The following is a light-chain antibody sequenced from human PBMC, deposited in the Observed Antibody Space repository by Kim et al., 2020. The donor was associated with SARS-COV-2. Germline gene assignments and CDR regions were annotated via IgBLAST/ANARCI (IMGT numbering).Light chain of an antibody. J-gene: IGLJ3*02. Sequence: SSELTQDPAVSVALGQTVRITCQGDSLRNYYASWYQQQPGQAPVLVLFGKNNRPSGIPDRFSGSKSGNTASLTFTGAQAEDEADYYCNSRDSSGNHLVFGGGTQLTV. CDR3: NSRDSSGNHLV. CDR2: GKN. V-gene: IGLV3-19*01. CDR1: SLRNYY.